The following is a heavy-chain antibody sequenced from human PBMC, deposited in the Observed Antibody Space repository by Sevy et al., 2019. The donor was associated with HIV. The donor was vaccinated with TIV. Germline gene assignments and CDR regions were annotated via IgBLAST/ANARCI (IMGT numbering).Heavy chain of an antibody. CDR2: IYYSGST. D-gene: IGHD6-13*01. CDR3: ARGTSGYSSSWYPRLYYFDY. J-gene: IGHJ4*02. V-gene: IGHV4-30-4*01. Sequence: SETLSLTCTVSGGSISSSDYYWSWIRHPPGKGLEWIGYIYYSGSTYYNPCLKSRVTISVDTSKNQFSLKLSSVTAADTAVYYCARGTSGYSSSWYPRLYYFDYWGQGTLVTVSS. CDR1: GGSISSSDYY.